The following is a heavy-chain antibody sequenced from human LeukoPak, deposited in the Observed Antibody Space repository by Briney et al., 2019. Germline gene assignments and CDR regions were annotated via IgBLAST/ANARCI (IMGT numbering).Heavy chain of an antibody. Sequence: GGSLRLSCAASGFTFSSYAMSWVRQAPGKGLEWVSAISGSGGSTYYADSVKGRFTISRDNSKNTLYLQTNSLRAEDTAVYYCAKGVSDDSSGYYFDYWGQGTLVTVSS. CDR3: AKGVSDDSSGYYFDY. J-gene: IGHJ4*02. V-gene: IGHV3-23*01. D-gene: IGHD3-22*01. CDR1: GFTFSSYA. CDR2: ISGSGGST.